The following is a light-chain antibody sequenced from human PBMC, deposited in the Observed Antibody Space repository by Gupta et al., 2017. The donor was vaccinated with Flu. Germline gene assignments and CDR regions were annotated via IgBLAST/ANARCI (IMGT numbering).Light chain of an antibody. V-gene: IGKV4-1*01. CDR2: WAS. CDR3: QQYYTTPAT. Sequence: DIVMTQTPDSMLVFMGDRLTINCKSSQSVLFSSNNTNDLAWYQQKPGLPPKLRIYWASTRESGVPDRFSGSGSGTDFTLTSSSLQAEDVAVYYCQQYYTTPATFGQGTRLEIK. CDR1: QSVLFSSNNTND. J-gene: IGKJ5*01.